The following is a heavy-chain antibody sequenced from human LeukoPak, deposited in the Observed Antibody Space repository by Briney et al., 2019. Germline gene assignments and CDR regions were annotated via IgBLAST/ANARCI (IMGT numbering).Heavy chain of an antibody. Sequence: GGSLRLSCAASGFTFSSYEMNWVRQAPGKGLERVSIISSGSSAIFSADALKGRFTISRDDAKNLLYLDMNSLRAEDTAVYYCARGHTAVTRHFDFWGQGTLVTVSS. CDR1: GFTFSSYE. CDR3: ARGHTAVTRHFDF. D-gene: IGHD4-17*01. J-gene: IGHJ4*02. CDR2: ISSGSSAI. V-gene: IGHV3-21*01.